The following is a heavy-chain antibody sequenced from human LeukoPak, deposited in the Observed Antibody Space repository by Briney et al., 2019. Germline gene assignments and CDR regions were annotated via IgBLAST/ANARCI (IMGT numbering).Heavy chain of an antibody. CDR3: ARRYSGYEYFEY. J-gene: IGHJ4*02. CDR1: GYSFASYW. Sequence: GESLKISCKGSGYSFASYWIGWVRQTPGKGLEWMGIIYPGDSDTRYSPSFQGQVTISADKSINTAYLHWSSLKASDTAMYYCARRYSGYEYFEYWGQGTLVTVSS. D-gene: IGHD5-12*01. CDR2: IYPGDSDT. V-gene: IGHV5-51*01.